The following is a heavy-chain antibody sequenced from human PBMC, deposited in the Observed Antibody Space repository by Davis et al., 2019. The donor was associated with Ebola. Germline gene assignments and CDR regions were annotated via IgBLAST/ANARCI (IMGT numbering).Heavy chain of an antibody. Sequence: TLSLTCSISGGSICSGVYLWGWIRQPPGKAPEWLAFIYWDDDKRYSPSLKSRLTITKDTSKNQVVLTMTNMDPVDTATYYCVHSYGYDWGQGTQVTVSS. CDR2: IYWDDDK. V-gene: IGHV2-5*02. CDR3: VHSYGYD. J-gene: IGHJ4*02. D-gene: IGHD5-18*01. CDR1: GGSICSGVYL.